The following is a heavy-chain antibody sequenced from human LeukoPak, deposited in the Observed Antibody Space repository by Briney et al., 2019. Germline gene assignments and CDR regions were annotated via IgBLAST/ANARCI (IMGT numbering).Heavy chain of an antibody. V-gene: IGHV1-8*01. Sequence: ASVKVSCKVSGYTLTELSMHWVRQAPGKGLEWMGWMNPNSGNTGYAQKFQGRVTMTRNTSISTAYMELSSLRSEDTAVYYCARGSIAVADWGQGTLVTVSS. CDR3: ARGSIAVAD. CDR1: GYTLTELS. CDR2: MNPNSGNT. J-gene: IGHJ4*02. D-gene: IGHD6-19*01.